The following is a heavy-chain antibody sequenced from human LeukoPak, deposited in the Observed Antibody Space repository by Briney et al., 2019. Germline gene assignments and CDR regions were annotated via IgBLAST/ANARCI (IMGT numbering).Heavy chain of an antibody. Sequence: SETLSLTCTVSGYSISSGYYWGWIRQPPGKGLEWIGSIYHSGSTFYNPSLKSRVTISVDTSKNHISLKLNSVTAADTAVYYCARDRGGATTGWFDPWGQGTLVTVSS. J-gene: IGHJ5*02. CDR2: IYHSGST. CDR1: GYSISSGYY. CDR3: ARDRGGATTGWFDP. V-gene: IGHV4-38-2*02. D-gene: IGHD1-26*01.